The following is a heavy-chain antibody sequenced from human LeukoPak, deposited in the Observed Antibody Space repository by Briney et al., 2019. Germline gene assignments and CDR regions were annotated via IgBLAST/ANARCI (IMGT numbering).Heavy chain of an antibody. D-gene: IGHD5-24*01. CDR3: ARVRTLGEMATITYFDY. J-gene: IGHJ4*02. V-gene: IGHV4-59*01. Sequence: SETLSLTCTVSGGSISSYYWSWIRQPPGKGLEWIGYIYYSGSTNYNPSLKSRVTISVDTSKNQFSLKLSSVTAADTAVYYCARVRTLGEMATITYFDYWGQGTLVTVSS. CDR2: IYYSGST. CDR1: GGSISSYY.